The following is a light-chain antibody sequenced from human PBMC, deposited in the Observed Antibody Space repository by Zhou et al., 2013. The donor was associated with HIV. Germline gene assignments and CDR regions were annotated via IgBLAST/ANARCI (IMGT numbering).Light chain of an antibody. CDR1: QSVSSN. Sequence: EIVMTQSPATLSVSPGERATLSCRASQSVSSNLAWYQQKPGQAPRLLIYGASSRATGIPARFSGSGSGTEFTLTISSLQSEDFAIYYCQQRYSWPITFGQGTRLEIK. V-gene: IGKV3-15*01. CDR2: GAS. CDR3: QQRYSWPIT. J-gene: IGKJ5*01.